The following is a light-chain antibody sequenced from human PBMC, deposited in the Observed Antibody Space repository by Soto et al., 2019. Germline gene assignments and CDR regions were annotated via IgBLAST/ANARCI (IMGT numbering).Light chain of an antibody. CDR1: SNDVGAYNY. CDR2: EVS. CDR3: SSYTSSSTVV. J-gene: IGLJ2*01. Sequence: QSVLTQPASVSGSPGQSITISCTGTSNDVGAYNYVSWYQQHPGKAPKLIISEVSNRPSGVSNRFSGSKSGNTASLTISGLQAEDEADYYCSSYTSSSTVVFGGGTKLTVL. V-gene: IGLV2-14*01.